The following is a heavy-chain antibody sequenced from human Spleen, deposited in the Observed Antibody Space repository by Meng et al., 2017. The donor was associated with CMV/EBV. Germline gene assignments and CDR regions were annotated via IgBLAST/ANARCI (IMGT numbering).Heavy chain of an antibody. Sequence: ASVKVSCKTSGYSFTSHGISWVRQAPGQGLEWMGWINPNSGGTNYAQKFQGRVTMTRDTSISTAYMELSRLRSDDTAVYYCATQSPHVYGEVFDYWGQGTLVTVSS. V-gene: IGHV1-2*02. D-gene: IGHD4-17*01. CDR3: ATQSPHVYGEVFDY. J-gene: IGHJ4*02. CDR1: GYSFTSHG. CDR2: INPNSGGT.